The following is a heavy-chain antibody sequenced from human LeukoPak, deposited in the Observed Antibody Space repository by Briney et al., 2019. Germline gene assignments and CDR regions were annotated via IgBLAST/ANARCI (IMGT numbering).Heavy chain of an antibody. J-gene: IGHJ5*02. CDR1: GYTFTSYD. Sequence: AASVKVSCKASGYTFTSYDINWGRQATGQGLEWMGWMNPNSGNTGYAQKFQGSVTMTRNTSISTAYMELSSLRSEDTAVYYCARTYYVGSGSYYPGGFDPWGQGTLVTVSS. D-gene: IGHD3-10*01. CDR2: MNPNSGNT. V-gene: IGHV1-8*01. CDR3: ARTYYVGSGSYYPGGFDP.